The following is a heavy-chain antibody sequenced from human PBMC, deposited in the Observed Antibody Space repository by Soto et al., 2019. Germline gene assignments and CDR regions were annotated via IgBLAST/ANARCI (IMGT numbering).Heavy chain of an antibody. D-gene: IGHD2-21*02. CDR1: GYTFVAYY. V-gene: IGHV1-2*02. CDR2: INPKTGDT. CDR3: ASKLAYCGGDCYTEPIDY. Sequence: ASVKFSCKSSGYTFVAYYVFWVRQAPGHGLEWMGWINPKTGDTNYAQNFQGRVTMTRDTSISTAYMELSRLTSDDTALYYCASKLAYCGGDCYTEPIDYWCQRTPVTVSS. J-gene: IGHJ4*02.